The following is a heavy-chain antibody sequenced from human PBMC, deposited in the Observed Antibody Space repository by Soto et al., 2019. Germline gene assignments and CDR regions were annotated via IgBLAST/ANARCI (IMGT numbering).Heavy chain of an antibody. J-gene: IGHJ4*02. CDR2: ISGSGGST. V-gene: IGHV3-23*01. Sequence: GGSLRLSCAASGFTFSSYAMSWVRQAPGKGLEWVSAISGSGGSTYYADSVKGRFTISRDNSKNTLYLQMNSLRAEDTAVYCCAKAPAAGGSGSYYFDYWGQGTLVTVSS. D-gene: IGHD3-10*01. CDR3: AKAPAAGGSGSYYFDY. CDR1: GFTFSSYA.